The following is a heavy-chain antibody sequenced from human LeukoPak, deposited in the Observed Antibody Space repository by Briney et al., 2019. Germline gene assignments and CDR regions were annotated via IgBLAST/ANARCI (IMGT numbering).Heavy chain of an antibody. D-gene: IGHD7-27*01. Sequence: ASVKVSCKTSGYTFTTHDINWVRQATGQGLEWLGWMSPNSGDTGYAQKFQGRVTMTSDSSISTAYMELSSLRSEDTAIYYCVRTPPNWGFDYWGQGTLVTVSS. CDR1: GYTFTTHD. CDR3: VRTPPNWGFDY. J-gene: IGHJ4*02. CDR2: MSPNSGDT. V-gene: IGHV1-8*01.